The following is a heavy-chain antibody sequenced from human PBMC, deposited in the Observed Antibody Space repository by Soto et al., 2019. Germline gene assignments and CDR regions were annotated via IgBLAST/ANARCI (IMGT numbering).Heavy chain of an antibody. CDR1: GYTFTSYG. V-gene: IGHV1-18*01. CDR2: ISAYNGNT. CDR3: ARSANTPKKPNWSDP. Sequence: QVQLVQSGAEVKKPGASVKVSCKASGYTFTSYGISWVRQAPGQGLEWMGWISAYNGNTNYAQKLQGRVTMTTDTSTGTADMELRSLRSDDTAVYYCARSANTPKKPNWSDPWGQGTLVTVSS. J-gene: IGHJ5*02.